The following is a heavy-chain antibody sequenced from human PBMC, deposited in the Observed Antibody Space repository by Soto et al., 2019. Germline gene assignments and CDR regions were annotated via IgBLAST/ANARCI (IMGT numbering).Heavy chain of an antibody. CDR3: ARQYSSSPFDS. V-gene: IGHV5-51*01. J-gene: IGHJ4*02. CDR2: IYPGDSDT. D-gene: IGHD6-6*01. CDR1: GYSFTSYC. Sequence: GESLKISCKGSGYSFTSYCTGWVRQMPGKGLEWMGIIYPGDSDTRTSPSFKGQVTNSADKSISTAYLQRTSLKPSPTPRYYGARQYSSSPFDSWGQGTRVTVSS.